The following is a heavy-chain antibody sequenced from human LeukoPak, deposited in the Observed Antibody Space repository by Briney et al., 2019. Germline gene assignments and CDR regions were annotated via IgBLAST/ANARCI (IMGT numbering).Heavy chain of an antibody. Sequence: PSETLSLTRAVSGGSISSGGYSWSWIRQPPGKGLEWIGYIYHSGSTYYNPSLKSRVTISVDRSKNQFSLKLSSVTAADTAVYYCARGGVNWTFDYWGQGTLVTVSS. CDR2: IYHSGST. J-gene: IGHJ4*02. D-gene: IGHD1-20*01. V-gene: IGHV4-30-2*01. CDR3: ARGGVNWTFDY. CDR1: GGSISSGGYS.